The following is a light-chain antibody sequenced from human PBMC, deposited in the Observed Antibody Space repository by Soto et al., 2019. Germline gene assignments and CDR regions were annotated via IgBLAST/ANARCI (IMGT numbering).Light chain of an antibody. Sequence: QSVLTQPASVSGSPGQSITISCTGTSSDVGGYNYVSWYQHHPGKAPKLLIYDVNSRPSGVSDRFSGSKSGNTASLTISGLQAEYEADYYCSSYTSSSTDVFGTGTKLTVL. CDR2: DVN. CDR3: SSYTSSSTDV. CDR1: SSDVGGYNY. V-gene: IGLV2-14*03. J-gene: IGLJ1*01.